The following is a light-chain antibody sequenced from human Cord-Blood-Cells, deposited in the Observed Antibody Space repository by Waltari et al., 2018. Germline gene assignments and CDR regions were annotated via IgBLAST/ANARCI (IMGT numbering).Light chain of an antibody. V-gene: IGKV2-28*01. CDR1: QSLLHSNGYNY. J-gene: IGKJ3*01. CDR2: LGS. Sequence: DIVMTQSPLSLPVTPGEPASIPCRSSQSLLHSNGYNYLDWYLQKPGQSRQLLIYLGSNRASGVPDRFSGSGSGTDFTLKISRVEAEDVGVYYCMQALQTPFTFGPGTKVDIK. CDR3: MQALQTPFT.